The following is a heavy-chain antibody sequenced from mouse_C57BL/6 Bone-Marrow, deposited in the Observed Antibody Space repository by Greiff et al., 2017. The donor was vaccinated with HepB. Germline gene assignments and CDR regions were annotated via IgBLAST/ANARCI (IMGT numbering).Heavy chain of an antibody. CDR3: ARGYYGSSNYFDY. J-gene: IGHJ2*01. CDR1: GFTFSSYG. CDR2: ISSGGSYT. Sequence: EVQRVESGGDLVKPGGSLKLSCAASGFTFSSYGMSWVRQTPDKRLEWVATISSGGSYTYYPDSVKGRFTISRDNAKNTLYLQMSSLKSEDTAMYYCARGYYGSSNYFDYWGQGTTLTVSS. D-gene: IGHD1-1*01. V-gene: IGHV5-6*01.